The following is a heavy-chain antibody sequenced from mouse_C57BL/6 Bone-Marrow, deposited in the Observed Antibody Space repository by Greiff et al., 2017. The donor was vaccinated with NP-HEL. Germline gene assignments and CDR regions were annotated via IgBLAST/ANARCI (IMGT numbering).Heavy chain of an antibody. CDR3: LYAMDY. CDR1: GYTFTDYY. V-gene: IGHV1-26*01. Sequence: EVQLQQSGPELVKPGASVKISCKASGYTFTDYYMNWVKQSHGKSLEWIGDINPNNGGTSYNQKFKGKATLTVDKSSSTAYMELRSLTSEDSAVYSFLYAMDYWGQGTSVTVSS. CDR2: INPNNGGT. J-gene: IGHJ4*01.